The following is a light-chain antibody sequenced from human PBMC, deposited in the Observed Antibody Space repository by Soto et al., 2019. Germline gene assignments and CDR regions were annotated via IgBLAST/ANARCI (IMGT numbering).Light chain of an antibody. Sequence: DIQMTHSPSSLSASVGDRVTITCLASQGISNYLDWYQQKPGQVPKLLIYAASTLQSGVPSLCSGSGSGTDLTLTISSMEPEDVATYYCEKYNSAPCTFGPWTNVYMK. CDR2: AAS. CDR1: QGISNY. J-gene: IGKJ3*01. CDR3: EKYNSAPCT. V-gene: IGKV1-27*01.